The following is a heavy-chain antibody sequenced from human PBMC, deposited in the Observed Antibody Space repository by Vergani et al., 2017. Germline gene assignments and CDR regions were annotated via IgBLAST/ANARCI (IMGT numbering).Heavy chain of an antibody. CDR3: ARVAHCSSNSCYVRALLRYFDWLLMPVDY. D-gene: IGHD3-9*01. J-gene: IGHJ4*02. CDR2: MNPNSGNT. CDR1: GYTFTSYD. V-gene: IGHV1-8*01. Sequence: QVQLVQSGAEVKKPGASVKVSCKASGYTFTSYDINWVRQATGQGLEWMGWMNPNSGNTGYAQKFQGRVTMTRNTSISTAYMELSSLGSEETAVYYCARVAHCSSNSCYVRALLRYFDWLLMPVDYWGQGTLVTVSS.